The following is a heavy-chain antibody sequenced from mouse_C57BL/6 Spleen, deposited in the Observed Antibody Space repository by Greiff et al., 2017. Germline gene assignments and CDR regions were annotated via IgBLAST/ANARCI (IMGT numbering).Heavy chain of an antibody. CDR2: IWSGGST. CDR3: AGIEWEYGYAMDY. V-gene: IGHV2-2*01. D-gene: IGHD5-1*01. J-gene: IGHJ4*01. Sequence: QVQLQQSGPGLVQPSQSLSITCTVSGFSLTSYGVHWVRQSPGKGLEWLGVIWSGGSTNYNAAFISRQSISKDNSKSHVFFKMNSLQADDTAIYYCAGIEWEYGYAMDYWGQGTSVTVSS. CDR1: GFSLTSYG.